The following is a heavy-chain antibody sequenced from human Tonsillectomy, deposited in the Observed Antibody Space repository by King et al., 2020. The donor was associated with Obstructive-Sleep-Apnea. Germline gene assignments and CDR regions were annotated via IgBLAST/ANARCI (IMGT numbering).Heavy chain of an antibody. Sequence: VQLVESGGGLVQPGGSLRLSCAASGFTISSNYMSWVRQAPGKGLECVSVLYSGGNTYYTDSVKDRFTISRENSKNTLYLQMNSLRAEDTAVYYCARIWQQWKSEFDYWGQGTLVTVSS. D-gene: IGHD6-19*01. V-gene: IGHV3-66*01. CDR2: LYSGGNT. CDR1: GFTISSNY. CDR3: ARIWQQWKSEFDY. J-gene: IGHJ4*02.